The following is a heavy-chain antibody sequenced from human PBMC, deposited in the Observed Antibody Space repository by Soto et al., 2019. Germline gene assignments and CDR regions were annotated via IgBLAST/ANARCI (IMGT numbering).Heavy chain of an antibody. D-gene: IGHD2-21*01. Sequence: QVQLVESGGGLVKPGGSLRLSCAASGFNFRDHYMNWIRQAPGNGLEWVSYMSGSGGDVNYADSVRGRFTMSRDHAQNSLFLQMNSLRAEDTAVYYCGRTARLLDSWGQGTLVTVSS. CDR3: GRTARLLDS. J-gene: IGHJ4*02. V-gene: IGHV3-11*01. CDR2: MSGSGGDV. CDR1: GFNFRDHY.